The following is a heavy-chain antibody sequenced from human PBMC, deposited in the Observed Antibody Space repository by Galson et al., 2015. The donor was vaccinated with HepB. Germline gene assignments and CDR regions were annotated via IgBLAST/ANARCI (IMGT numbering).Heavy chain of an antibody. J-gene: IGHJ6*04. CDR3: ATGFINSWGIYYAMDV. D-gene: IGHD2-15*01. CDR2: ISYDGNNN. Sequence: SLRLSCAASGFTFGTHAMHWVRQAPGKGLEWVAVISYDGNNNYYVDSVKGRFTISRDNSQNSLYLQMNSLSTEDTAIYYCATGFINSWGIYYAMDVWGKGTKVTVSS. CDR1: GFTFGTHA. V-gene: IGHV3-30*03.